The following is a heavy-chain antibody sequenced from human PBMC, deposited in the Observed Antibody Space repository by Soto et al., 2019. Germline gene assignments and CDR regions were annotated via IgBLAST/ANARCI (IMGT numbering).Heavy chain of an antibody. CDR3: ARDLPGPRAFDI. J-gene: IGHJ3*02. V-gene: IGHV4-31*03. CDR2: IYYSGST. CDR1: GGSISSGGYY. Sequence: PSETLSLTCTVSGGSISSGGYYWSWIRQHPGKGLEWIGYIYYSGSTHYNPSLKSRVTISVDTSKNQFSLKLSSVTAADTAVYYCARDLPGPRAFDIWGQGTMVTVSS. D-gene: IGHD3-10*01.